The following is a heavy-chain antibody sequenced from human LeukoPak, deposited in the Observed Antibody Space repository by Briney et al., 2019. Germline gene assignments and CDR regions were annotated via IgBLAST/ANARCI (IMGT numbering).Heavy chain of an antibody. CDR1: GYTFTSYG. V-gene: IGHV1-18*01. D-gene: IGHD6-19*01. CDR3: ARDGDSSGWYGDGSVDY. CDR2: ISAYNGNT. J-gene: IGHJ4*02. Sequence: GASVKVSCKASGYTFTSYGISWVRQAPGQGLEWTGWISAYNGNTNYAQKLQGRVTMTTDTSTSTAYMELRSLRSDDTAVYYCARDGDSSGWYGDGSVDYWGQGTLVTVSS.